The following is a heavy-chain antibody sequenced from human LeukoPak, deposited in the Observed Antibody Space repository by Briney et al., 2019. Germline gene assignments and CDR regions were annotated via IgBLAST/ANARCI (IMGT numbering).Heavy chain of an antibody. Sequence: SETLSLTCTVSGGSISSGGYYWSWIRQPPGKGLEWIGYIYYSGSTNYNPSLKSRVTISVDTSKNQFSLKLSSVTAADTAVYYCARVPDNYDFWSGYYTGVAFDIWGQGTMVTVSS. CDR1: GGSISSGGYY. D-gene: IGHD3-3*01. V-gene: IGHV4-61*08. J-gene: IGHJ3*02. CDR2: IYYSGST. CDR3: ARVPDNYDFWSGYYTGVAFDI.